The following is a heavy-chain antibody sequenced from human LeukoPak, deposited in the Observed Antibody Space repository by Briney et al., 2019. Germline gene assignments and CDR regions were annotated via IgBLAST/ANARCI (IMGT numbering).Heavy chain of an antibody. Sequence: PSETLSLTCTVSGGSISNYYWSWIRQPPGKGLEWIGYIYYSGSTNYNPSLKSRVTISVDTSKNQFSLKLSSVTAADTAVYYCARLELDFERRGGSAFDIWGQGTMVTVSS. J-gene: IGHJ3*02. CDR3: ARLELDFERRGGSAFDI. V-gene: IGHV4-59*01. D-gene: IGHD1-1*01. CDR1: GGSISNYY. CDR2: IYYSGST.